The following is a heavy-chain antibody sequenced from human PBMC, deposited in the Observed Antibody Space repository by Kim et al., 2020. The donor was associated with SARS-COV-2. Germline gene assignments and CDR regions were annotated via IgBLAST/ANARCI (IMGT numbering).Heavy chain of an antibody. V-gene: IGHV1-24*01. CDR3: ATVVLRGRKYYYYYGMDV. D-gene: IGHD4-17*01. CDR2: FDPEDGET. J-gene: IGHJ6*02. Sequence: ASVKVSCKVSGYTLTELSMHWVRQAPGKGLEWMGGFDPEDGETIYAQKFQGRVTMTEDTSTDTAYMELSSLRSEDTAVYYCATVVLRGRKYYYYYGMDVWGQGTTVTVSS. CDR1: GYTLTELS.